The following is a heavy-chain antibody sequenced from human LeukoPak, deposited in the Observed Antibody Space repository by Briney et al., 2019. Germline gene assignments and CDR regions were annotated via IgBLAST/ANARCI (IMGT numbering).Heavy chain of an antibody. CDR1: GYTFTGYY. CDR3: ARVPLSVAAHFDY. D-gene: IGHD2-15*01. CDR2: ISAYNGNT. Sequence: ASVKVSCKASGYTFTGYYMHWVRQAPGQGLEWMGWISAYNGNTNYAQKLQGRVTMTTDTSTGTAYMELRSLRSDDTAVYYCARVPLSVAAHFDYWGQGTLVTVSS. J-gene: IGHJ4*02. V-gene: IGHV1-18*04.